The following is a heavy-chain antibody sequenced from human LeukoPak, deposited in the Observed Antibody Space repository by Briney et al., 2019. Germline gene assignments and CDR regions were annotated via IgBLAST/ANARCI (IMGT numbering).Heavy chain of an antibody. CDR1: GSTFSSYA. V-gene: IGHV3-23*01. J-gene: IGHJ4*02. CDR3: AKGWDYYDSSGHDY. CDR2: ISGSGGST. Sequence: GGSLRLSCAASGSTFSSYAMSWVRQAPGKGLEWVSAISGSGGSTYYADSVKGRFTISRDNSKNTLYLQMNSLRAEDTAVYYCAKGWDYYDSSGHDYWGQGTLVTVSS. D-gene: IGHD3-22*01.